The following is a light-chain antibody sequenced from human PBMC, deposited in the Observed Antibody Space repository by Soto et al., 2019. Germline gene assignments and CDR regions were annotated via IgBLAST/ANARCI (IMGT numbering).Light chain of an antibody. V-gene: IGLV3-21*02. CDR2: DDS. J-gene: IGLJ2*01. CDR3: QVWDSSSDHVL. CDR1: VIGSIS. Sequence: SYELTQPPSGSVAPGQTASITCGGNVIGSISVHWYQQKPRQAPVLVVFDDSDRPSGLPERFSGSNSRNTATLTISRVEAGDEADYYCQVWDSSSDHVLFGGGTKLTVL.